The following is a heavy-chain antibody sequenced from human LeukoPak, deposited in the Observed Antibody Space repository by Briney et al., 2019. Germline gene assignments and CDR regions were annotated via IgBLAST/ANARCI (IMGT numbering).Heavy chain of an antibody. V-gene: IGHV3-64*02. CDR3: ARDPLLPGIAAAGPFDY. J-gene: IGHJ4*02. Sequence: GGSLRLSCSASGFAFSSYAMHWVRQAPGKGLEYVSAISSNGGSTYYADSVKGRFTISRDNSKSTLYLQMGSLRAEDMAVYYCARDPLLPGIAAAGPFDYWGQGTLVTVSS. D-gene: IGHD6-13*01. CDR2: ISSNGGST. CDR1: GFAFSSYA.